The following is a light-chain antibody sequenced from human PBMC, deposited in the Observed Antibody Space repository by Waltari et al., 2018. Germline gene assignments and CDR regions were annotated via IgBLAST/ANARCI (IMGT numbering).Light chain of an antibody. J-gene: IGKJ1*01. Sequence: DIQMTQSTSSLPASIGDRVTITCRASQNIISWVAWYQQKPGEAPKLLMYKASILATGVPSRFRGGGCGTQFSLTSDSLQPDDFGVYYCQHYDGSSWTFGPGTRVEVK. CDR1: QNIISW. CDR2: KAS. V-gene: IGKV1-5*03. CDR3: QHYDGSSWT.